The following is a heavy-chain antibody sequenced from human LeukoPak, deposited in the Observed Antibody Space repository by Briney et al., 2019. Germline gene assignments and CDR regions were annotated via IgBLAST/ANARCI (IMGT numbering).Heavy chain of an antibody. V-gene: IGHV1-2*02. Sequence: ASVKVSCKASGYTFTGYYMHWVRQAPGQGLEWMGWINPNSGGTNYAQKFQGRVTMTRDTSISTAYMELSRLRSDDTAVYYCARGGGWADGYSPIDFWGQGTLVTVSS. CDR2: INPNSGGT. D-gene: IGHD5-24*01. CDR1: GYTFTGYY. J-gene: IGHJ4*02. CDR3: ARGGGWADGYSPIDF.